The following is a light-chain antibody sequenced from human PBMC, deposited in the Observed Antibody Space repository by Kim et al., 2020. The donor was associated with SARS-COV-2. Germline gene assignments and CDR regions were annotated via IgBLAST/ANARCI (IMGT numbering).Light chain of an antibody. J-gene: IGKJ1*01. Sequence: VQMTQSPSTLSASVGDRVTITCRASQSISSWLAWYQQKPGKAPKLLIYKASSLESGVPSRFSGSGSGTEFTLTISSLQAEDFATYFCQQYYSDLTFGQGTKVDIK. CDR3: QQYYSDLT. CDR2: KAS. V-gene: IGKV1-5*03. CDR1: QSISSW.